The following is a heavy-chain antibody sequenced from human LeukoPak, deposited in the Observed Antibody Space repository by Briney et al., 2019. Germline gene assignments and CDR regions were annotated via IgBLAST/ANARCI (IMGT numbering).Heavy chain of an antibody. CDR2: IWYDGSNK. V-gene: IGHV3-33*01. CDR1: GFTFRSYG. J-gene: IGHJ3*02. CDR3: AREQYGSDDALDI. D-gene: IGHD3-10*01. Sequence: GGSLRLSCEASGFTFRSYGMHWVRQAPGKGLEWVAFIWYDGSNKNYADPVKGRFTVSRDNSKNTLDLQMSSLRAEDTAVYYCAREQYGSDDALDIWGQGTLVTVSS.